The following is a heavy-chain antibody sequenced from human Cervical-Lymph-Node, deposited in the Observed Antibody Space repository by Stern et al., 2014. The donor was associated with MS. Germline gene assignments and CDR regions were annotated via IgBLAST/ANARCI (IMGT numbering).Heavy chain of an antibody. Sequence: VQLVQSGGGLVQPGRSLRLSCAASGFTFDDYAMHWVRQAPGKGLEWVSGVSWNSGSIGYADSVKGRFTISRDNAKNSLYLQMNSLRAEDTALYYCAKPLHSGYSSGWYDYWGQGTLVTVSS. CDR1: GFTFDDYA. J-gene: IGHJ4*02. CDR3: AKPLHSGYSSGWYDY. D-gene: IGHD6-19*01. V-gene: IGHV3-9*01. CDR2: VSWNSGSI.